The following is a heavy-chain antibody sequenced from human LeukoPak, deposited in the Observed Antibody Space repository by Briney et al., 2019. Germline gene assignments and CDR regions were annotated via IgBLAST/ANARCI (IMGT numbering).Heavy chain of an antibody. V-gene: IGHV1-8*03. CDR2: MNPNSGNT. J-gene: IGHJ4*02. CDR3: ARGVAACFDY. D-gene: IGHD6-6*01. Sequence: EASVKVSCKASGYTFTGYYMHWVRQATGQGLEWMGWMNPNSGNTGYAQKFQGRVTITRNTSISTAYMELSSLRSEDTAVYYCARGVAACFDYWGQGTLVTVSS. CDR1: GYTFTGYY.